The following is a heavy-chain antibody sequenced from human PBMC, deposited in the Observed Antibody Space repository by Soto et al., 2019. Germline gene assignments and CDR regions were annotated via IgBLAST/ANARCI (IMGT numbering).Heavy chain of an antibody. CDR1: GFSVTANY. V-gene: IGHV3-53*01. D-gene: IGHD5-12*01. CDR3: HGYGY. J-gene: IGHJ4*02. CDR2: IYSGGST. Sequence: EVQVVESGGGLIQPGGSLRLSCAVSGFSVTANYMSWVRQAPGKGLEWVSVIYSGGSTYYIDSVKGRFSIARDISKNTLYLQMNSLRAEDTAGYYCHGYGYWGQGTLVAASS.